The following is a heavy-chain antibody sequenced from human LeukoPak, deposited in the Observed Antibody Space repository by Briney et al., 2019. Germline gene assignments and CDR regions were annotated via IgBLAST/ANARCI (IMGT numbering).Heavy chain of an antibody. CDR1: GYTFTSYY. CDR3: ARANPPYDSSGYGDY. D-gene: IGHD3-22*01. CDR2: INPSGGST. J-gene: IGHJ4*02. Sequence: ASVKVSCKAPGYTFTSYYMHWVRQAPGQGLEWMGIINPSGGSTSYAQKFQGRVTMTRDMSTSTVYMELSSLRSEDTAVYYCARANPPYDSSGYGDYWGQGTLVTVSS. V-gene: IGHV1-46*01.